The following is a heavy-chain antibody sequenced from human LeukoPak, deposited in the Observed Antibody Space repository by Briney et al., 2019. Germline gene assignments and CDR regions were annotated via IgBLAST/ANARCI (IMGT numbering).Heavy chain of an antibody. CDR3: AKETPYYYDSSGYYPRPFDY. CDR2: ISGSGGST. Sequence: SGGSLRLSCAASGFTFSSYAMSWVRQAPGKGLEWVSAISGSGGSTYYADSVKGRFTISRDNSKNTLYLQMNSLRAEDTAVYYCAKETPYYYDSSGYYPRPFDYWGQGTLVTFSS. J-gene: IGHJ4*02. CDR1: GFTFSSYA. V-gene: IGHV3-23*01. D-gene: IGHD3-22*01.